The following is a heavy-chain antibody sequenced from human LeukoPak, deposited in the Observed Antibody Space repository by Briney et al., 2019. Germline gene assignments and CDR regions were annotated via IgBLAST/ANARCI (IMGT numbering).Heavy chain of an antibody. V-gene: IGHV3-48*02. CDR1: GFTFSTYN. CDR2: ISSSGSTK. Sequence: GGSLRLSCAASGFTFSTYNMNWVRQAPGKGLEWVSYISSSGSTKYYADSVKGRFTISRDNVKNSLFLQMNSLSDEDTAVYYCARDRYYYDSGSYFYFDLWGRGTLVTVSS. CDR3: ARDRYYYDSGSYFYFDL. D-gene: IGHD3-22*01. J-gene: IGHJ2*01.